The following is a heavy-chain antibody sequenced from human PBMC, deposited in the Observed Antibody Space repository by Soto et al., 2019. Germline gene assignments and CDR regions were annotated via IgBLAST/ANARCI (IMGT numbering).Heavy chain of an antibody. J-gene: IGHJ4*02. CDR3: VRDDGFDYSDSTFDH. D-gene: IGHD1-26*01. CDR1: GDSVSSNSAA. CDR2: TYYRSKWYN. V-gene: IGHV6-1*01. Sequence: SQTLSLTCAISGDSVSSNSAAWNWIRQSPSRGLEWPGRTYYRSKWYNDYAVSLKSRITINPDTSKNQFSLQLNSVTPEDTAVYYCVRDDGFDYSDSTFDHWGLGTLVTVSS.